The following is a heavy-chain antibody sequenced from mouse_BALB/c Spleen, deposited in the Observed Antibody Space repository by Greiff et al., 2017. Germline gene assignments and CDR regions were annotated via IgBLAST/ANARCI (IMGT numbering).Heavy chain of an antibody. V-gene: IGHV10-1*02. J-gene: IGHJ3*01. CDR2: IRSKSNNYAT. Sequence: DVKLVESGGGLVQPKGSLKLSCAASGFTFNTYAMNWVRQAPGKGLEWVARIRSKSNNYATYYADSVKDRFTISRDDSQSMLYLQMNNLKTEDTAMYYCVSPSTMIAWFAYWGQGTLVTVSA. CDR1: GFTFNTYA. D-gene: IGHD2-4*01. CDR3: VSPSTMIAWFAY.